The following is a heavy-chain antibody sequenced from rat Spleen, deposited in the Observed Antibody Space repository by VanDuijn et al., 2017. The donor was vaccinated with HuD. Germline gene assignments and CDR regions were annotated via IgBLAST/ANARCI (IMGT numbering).Heavy chain of an antibody. Sequence: EVQLVESGGGLVQPGRSLKLSCVASGFTFNHYWMTWIRQAPGKGLEWIACISDTGVNTYYLDSVKGRFTISRDNAKSALYLQMDSLRSEDTATYYCTTPDSFTYGGPSYYWGQGVMLTVSS. CDR2: ISDTGVNT. D-gene: IGHD1-11*01. J-gene: IGHJ2*01. V-gene: IGHV5-31*01. CDR1: GFTFNHYW. CDR3: TTPDSFTYGGPSYY.